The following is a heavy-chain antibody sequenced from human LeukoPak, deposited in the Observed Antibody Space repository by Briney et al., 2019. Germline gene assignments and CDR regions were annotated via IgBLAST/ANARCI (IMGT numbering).Heavy chain of an antibody. Sequence: PSQTLSLTCTVSGGSISSGGYYWSWIRQHPGKGLEWIGYIYYSGSTYYNPSLKSRVTISVDTSKNQFSLKLSSVTAADTAVYYCARGHAPGRYCSSTSCFARYRGRAFDIWGQGTMVTVSS. V-gene: IGHV4-31*03. J-gene: IGHJ3*02. D-gene: IGHD2-2*01. CDR2: IYYSGST. CDR1: GGSISSGGYY. CDR3: ARGHAPGRYCSSTSCFARYRGRAFDI.